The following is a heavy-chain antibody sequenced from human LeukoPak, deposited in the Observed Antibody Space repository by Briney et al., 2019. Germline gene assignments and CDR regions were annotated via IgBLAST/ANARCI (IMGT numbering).Heavy chain of an antibody. D-gene: IGHD2-15*01. CDR3: ARDGPVVVVAASTYYYYYYMDV. Sequence: SETLSLTCTVSGGSVCSGSYYWSWIRQPPGKGLEWIGYIYYSGSTNYNPSLKSRVTISVDTSKNQFSLKLSSVTAADTAVYYCARDGPVVVVAASTYYYYYYMDVWGKGTTVTVSS. CDR2: IYYSGST. CDR1: GGSVCSGSYY. J-gene: IGHJ6*03. V-gene: IGHV4-61*01.